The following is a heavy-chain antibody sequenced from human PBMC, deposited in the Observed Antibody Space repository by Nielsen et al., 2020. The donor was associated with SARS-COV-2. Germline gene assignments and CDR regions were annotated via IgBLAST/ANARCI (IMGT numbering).Heavy chain of an antibody. Sequence: SETLSLTCTVSGGSIRSYYWTWIRQPPGKGLEWIGYIYYTGSTNYNPSLKSRVTMSVDTSKNQFSLKLRSVTAADTAGYFCATAVGATSSHDAFDIWGQGTMVTVSS. CDR2: IYYTGST. J-gene: IGHJ3*02. CDR3: ATAVGATSSHDAFDI. V-gene: IGHV4-59*08. CDR1: GGSIRSYY. D-gene: IGHD1-26*01.